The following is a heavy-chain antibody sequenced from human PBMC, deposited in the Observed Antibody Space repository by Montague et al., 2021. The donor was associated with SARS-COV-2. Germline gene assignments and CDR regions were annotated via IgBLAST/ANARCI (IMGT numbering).Heavy chain of an antibody. CDR1: GFTFRSYG. Sequence: SLRISCAASGFTFRSYGMHWVRQAPGKGLEWVAVIWYDGSNKYYADSVKGRFTISRDNSKNTLYLQMNSLRAEDTAVYYCARDSRGDSEHFDYWGQGTLVTVSS. CDR3: ARDSRGDSEHFDY. CDR2: IWYDGSNK. D-gene: IGHD3-10*01. J-gene: IGHJ4*02. V-gene: IGHV3-33*01.